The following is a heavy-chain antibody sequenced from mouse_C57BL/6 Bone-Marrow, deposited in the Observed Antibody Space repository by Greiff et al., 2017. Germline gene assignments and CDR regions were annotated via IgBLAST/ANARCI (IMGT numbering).Heavy chain of an antibody. CDR3: VRDYGCDPYRYFDV. J-gene: IGHJ1*03. D-gene: IGHD2-14*01. CDR2: IRSKSNNYAT. Sequence: GGGMVQPKGSFKLSCPASGFSFNTYAMNWVRQAPGKGVEWVARIRSKSNNYATYYADSVKDRFTISRDDSESMLYLQMNNLKTEDTAMYYCVRDYGCDPYRYFDVWGTGTTVTVSS. CDR1: GFSFNTYA. V-gene: IGHV10-1*01.